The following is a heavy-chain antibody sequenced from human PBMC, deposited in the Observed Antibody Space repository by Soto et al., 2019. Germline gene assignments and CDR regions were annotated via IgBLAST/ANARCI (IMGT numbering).Heavy chain of an antibody. CDR3: ARVQGSDCWSASQSYYYVAV. V-gene: IGHV4-59*02. J-gene: IGHJ6*03. Sequence: QVQLQESGPGLVKPSATLSLTCAVSGVSVNTQYWSWARQPPGKGRAGIGELYDNGTAKHSPSLNGRVTMPLDTANTQVSLKLHMVTAEDTGVYICARVQGSDCWSASQSYYYVAVLGKGATVTVSS. D-gene: IGHD3-3*01. CDR1: GVSVNTQY. CDR2: LYDNGTA.